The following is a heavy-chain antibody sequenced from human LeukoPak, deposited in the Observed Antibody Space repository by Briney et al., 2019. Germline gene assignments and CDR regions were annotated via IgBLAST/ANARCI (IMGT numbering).Heavy chain of an antibody. CDR1: GFTFGDHI. V-gene: IGHV3-48*01. D-gene: IGHD3-22*01. CDR3: ARDRGIERITMIVAS. J-gene: IGHJ4*02. CDR2: VSGSGSTV. Sequence: GGSLGLSCAASGFTFGDHIMNWVRQLPGKRLEWVAYVSGSGSTVYYADSVKGRFTVSRDNGKSSLYLQMNSLRAEDTAVYYCARDRGIERITMIVASWGQGTLVTVSS.